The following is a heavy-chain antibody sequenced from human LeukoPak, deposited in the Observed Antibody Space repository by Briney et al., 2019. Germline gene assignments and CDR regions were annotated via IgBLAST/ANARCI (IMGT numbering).Heavy chain of an antibody. CDR2: TYYRSKWYN. J-gene: IGHJ4*02. CDR3: AREIDTAMDPHFDY. V-gene: IGHV6-1*01. D-gene: IGHD5-18*01. Sequence: SQTLSLTCAISGDSVSSNSAAWNWTRQSPSRGLEWLGRTYYRSKWYNDYAVSVKSRITINPDTSKNQFSLQLNSVTPEDTAVYYCAREIDTAMDPHFDYWGQGTLVTVSS. CDR1: GDSVSSNSAA.